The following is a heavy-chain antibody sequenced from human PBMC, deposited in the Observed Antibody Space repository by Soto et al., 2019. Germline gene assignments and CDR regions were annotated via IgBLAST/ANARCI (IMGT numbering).Heavy chain of an antibody. CDR3: ARDKDDYVWGRYFDY. Sequence: PSETLSLTCAVYGGSFSDKYWSWIRQPPGKGLEWIGEINHSGSTNYNPSLKSRVTISVDTSKNQFSLKLSSVTAADTAVYYCARDKDDYVWGRYFDYWGQGTLVTVSS. D-gene: IGHD3-16*01. J-gene: IGHJ4*02. V-gene: IGHV4-34*01. CDR2: INHSGST. CDR1: GGSFSDKY.